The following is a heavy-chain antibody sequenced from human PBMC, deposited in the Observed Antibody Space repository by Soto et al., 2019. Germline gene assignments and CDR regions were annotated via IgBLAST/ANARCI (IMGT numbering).Heavy chain of an antibody. CDR2: IYYSGSS. Sequence: SETLSLTCSVSGGSISSGGYYWSWIRQHPGKGLKWIGYIYYSGSSHYNPSLESRVTISGDTSKNQFSLKLSSVTAADTAVYYCARGQYYYDSSGYLLDYGMDVWGQGTTVTVSS. J-gene: IGHJ6*02. CDR1: GGSISSGGYY. CDR3: ARGQYYYDSSGYLLDYGMDV. V-gene: IGHV4-31*03. D-gene: IGHD3-22*01.